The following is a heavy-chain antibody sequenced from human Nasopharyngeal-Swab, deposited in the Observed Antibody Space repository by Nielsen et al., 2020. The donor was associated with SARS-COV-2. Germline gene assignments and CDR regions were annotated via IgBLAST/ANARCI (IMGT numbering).Heavy chain of an antibody. J-gene: IGHJ6*02. Sequence: SKTLSLTCAVYGGSFSGYYWSWIRQPPGKGLEWIGEINHSGSTNYNPSLKSRVTISVDTSKNQFSLKLSSVTAADTAVYYCARNHYYGSGSYYPLYYYYYGVDVWGQGTTVTVSS. D-gene: IGHD3-10*01. CDR3: ARNHYYGSGSYYPLYYYYYGVDV. CDR1: GGSFSGYY. CDR2: INHSGST. V-gene: IGHV4-34*01.